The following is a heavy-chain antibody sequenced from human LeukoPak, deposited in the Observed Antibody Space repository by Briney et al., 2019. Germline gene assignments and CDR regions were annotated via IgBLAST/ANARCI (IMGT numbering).Heavy chain of an antibody. V-gene: IGHV4-59*12. J-gene: IGHJ4*02. Sequence: SETLSLTCTVSGASISSYYWNWIRQPPGKGLEWIGYIFYSGSTNYNPSLKSRVTISVDTSKNQFSLKLSSVTAADTAVFYCARALGTSFDYWGQGTLVTVSS. D-gene: IGHD3-16*01. CDR2: IFYSGST. CDR1: GASISSYY. CDR3: ARALGTSFDY.